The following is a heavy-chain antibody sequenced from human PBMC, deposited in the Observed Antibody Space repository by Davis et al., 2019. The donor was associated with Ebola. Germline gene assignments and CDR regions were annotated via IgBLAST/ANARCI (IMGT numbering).Heavy chain of an antibody. CDR3: ARGYSGSRRLEY. Sequence: AASVKVSCKASGYTFTTFGITWVRQAPGQGLEWMGWISPSNGNRNYAQKFQGRVTMTTDTSTTTAYMELRSLGSDDTAVYYCARGYSGSRRLEYWGQGTLVTVSS. CDR2: ISPSNGNR. CDR1: GYTFTTFG. V-gene: IGHV1-18*01. D-gene: IGHD1-26*01. J-gene: IGHJ4*02.